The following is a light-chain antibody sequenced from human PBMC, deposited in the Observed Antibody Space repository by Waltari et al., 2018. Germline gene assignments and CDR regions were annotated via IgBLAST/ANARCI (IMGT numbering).Light chain of an antibody. CDR3: QHYKSLPVT. CDR1: QGISKY. Sequence: LVFPHPPGPLLLYPGETAPPSCGASQGISKYLAWYQQKPGQAPRLLIYPASRMAAGIPDRFSGSGSGTDFSLSISSLQPEDFAVYYCQHYKSLPVTFGQGTKVEIK. V-gene: IGKV3-20*01. J-gene: IGKJ1*01. CDR2: PAS.